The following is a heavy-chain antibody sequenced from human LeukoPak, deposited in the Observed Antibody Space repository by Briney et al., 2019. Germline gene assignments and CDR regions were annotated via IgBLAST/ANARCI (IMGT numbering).Heavy chain of an antibody. V-gene: IGHV4-39*01. CDR3: ARSSYSSNWSKDY. J-gene: IGHJ4*02. CDR1: GGSISRSTNY. D-gene: IGHD4-23*01. Sequence: PSETLSLTCTVSGGSISRSTNYWGWIRQPPGKGLEWIGSIYYSGSTYDNPSLKSRVTISVDASKNQFSLKVSSVTAADTAVYYCARSSYSSNWSKDYWGQGTLVTVSS. CDR2: IYYSGST.